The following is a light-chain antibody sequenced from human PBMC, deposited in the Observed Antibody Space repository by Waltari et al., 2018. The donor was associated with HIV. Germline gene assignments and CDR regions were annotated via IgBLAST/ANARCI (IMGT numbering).Light chain of an antibody. J-gene: IGKJ1*01. Sequence: EIVMTQSPATLSVSPGERATLSCRAGQSVSNNFAWFQQRPGQDPRLLISGASTRATEGSARFSGSGSGTEFTLTISSLQSEDFSIDYCQQYNKWPWTFGQGTKVEIK. V-gene: IGKV3-15*01. CDR3: QQYNKWPWT. CDR2: GAS. CDR1: QSVSNN.